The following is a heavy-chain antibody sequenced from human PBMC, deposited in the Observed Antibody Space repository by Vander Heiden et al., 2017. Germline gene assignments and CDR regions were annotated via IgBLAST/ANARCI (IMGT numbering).Heavy chain of an antibody. D-gene: IGHD4-4*01. CDR3: ARHDRTTVTTNWFDP. Sequence: QLQLQESGPGLVKPSETLSLTCTVSGGSISSSGYYWGWIRQPPGKGLEWIGGIYYSGSTYYNPSLKSRVTISVDTSKNQFSLKRSSVTAADTAVYYCARHDRTTVTTNWFDPWGQGTLVTVSS. CDR1: GGSISSSGYY. J-gene: IGHJ5*02. CDR2: IYYSGST. V-gene: IGHV4-39*01.